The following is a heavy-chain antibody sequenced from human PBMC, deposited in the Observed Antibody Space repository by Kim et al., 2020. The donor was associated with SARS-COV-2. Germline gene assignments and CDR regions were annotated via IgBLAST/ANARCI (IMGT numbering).Heavy chain of an antibody. J-gene: IGHJ3*02. CDR2: IKQVGNQN. Sequence: GGSLRLSCAASGFTFSSYWMTWVRQAPGKGLEWVANIKQVGNQNYYVDSVKGRFTNSRDNAKNSLYLQMNSLRAEDTAVYYCERDGDLYSSGKDAFDIWGQGTMVTVSS. V-gene: IGHV3-7*01. D-gene: IGHD6-19*01. CDR1: GFTFSSYW. CDR3: ERDGDLYSSGKDAFDI.